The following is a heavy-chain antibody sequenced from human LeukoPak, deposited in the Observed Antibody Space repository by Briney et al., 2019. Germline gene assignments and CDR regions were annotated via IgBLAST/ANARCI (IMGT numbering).Heavy chain of an antibody. CDR1: GVSFSSDW. J-gene: IGHJ5*02. V-gene: IGHV3-7*03. D-gene: IGHD3-10*01. CDR2: IKKDGGRK. Sequence: GSSLRFSCAAAGVSFSSDWMSWWRRARGRGGEGVANIKKDGGRKYYVESVKGRFTISRDNAKNSLYLQMNSLRAEHTAVYYCARDDQFGELDPWRQGPVVPVPS. CDR3: ARDDQFGELDP.